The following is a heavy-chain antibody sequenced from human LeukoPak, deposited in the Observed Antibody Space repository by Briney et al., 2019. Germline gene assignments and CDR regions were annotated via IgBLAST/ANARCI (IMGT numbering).Heavy chain of an antibody. D-gene: IGHD4-17*01. CDR2: ISSSGSTI. J-gene: IGHJ6*03. V-gene: IGHV3-11*04. Sequence: GGSLRLSCAASGFTFSDYYMSWIRQAPGKGLEWVSYISSSGSTIYYADSVKGRFTISRDNAKNSLYLQMNSLRAEDTAVYYCARVSVTTSYYYYYYMDVWGKGTTVTVSS. CDR3: ARVSVTTSYYYYYYMDV. CDR1: GFTFSDYY.